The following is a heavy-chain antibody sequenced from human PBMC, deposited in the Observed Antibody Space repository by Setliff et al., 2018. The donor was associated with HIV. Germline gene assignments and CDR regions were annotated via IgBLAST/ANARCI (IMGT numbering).Heavy chain of an antibody. CDR1: GYTLTDHH. Sequence: ASVKVSCKASGYTLTDHHIHWMRQAPGHGLEWIGIVNPLLGLRSHSQKLQGRVTLTWDTSTSTVYMELTTLRSEDTAFYYCARAPYRSGWYGVDYWGQGTLVTVSS. J-gene: IGHJ4*02. V-gene: IGHV1-46*04. CDR3: ARAPYRSGWYGVDY. D-gene: IGHD6-19*01. CDR2: VNPLLGLR.